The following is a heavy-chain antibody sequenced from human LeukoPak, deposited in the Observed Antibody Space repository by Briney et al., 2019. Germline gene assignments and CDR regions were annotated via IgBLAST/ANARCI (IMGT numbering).Heavy chain of an antibody. V-gene: IGHV1-69*05. Sequence: GASVKVSCKASGGTFSSYAISWVRQAPGQGLEWMGRIIPIFGTANYAQKFQGRVTITTDESTSTAYMELSSLRSEDTAVYYCARSLMYYDILTDYSPQNFDYWGQGTLVTVSS. D-gene: IGHD3-9*01. CDR3: ARSLMYYDILTDYSPQNFDY. CDR2: IIPIFGTA. CDR1: GGTFSSYA. J-gene: IGHJ4*02.